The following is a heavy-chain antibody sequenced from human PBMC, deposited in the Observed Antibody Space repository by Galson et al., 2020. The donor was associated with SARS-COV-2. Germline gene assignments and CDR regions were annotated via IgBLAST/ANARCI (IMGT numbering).Heavy chain of an antibody. V-gene: IGHV3-30*04. CDR2: ISYDGSNK. D-gene: IGHD3-9*01. CDR3: ARDRLRDFDWLSNDAFDI. J-gene: IGHJ3*02. CDR1: GFTFSSYA. Sequence: GGSLRLSCAASGFTFSSYAMHWVRQAPGNGLEWVAVISYDGSNKYYADSVKGRFTISRDNSKNTLYLQMNSLRAEDTAVYYCARDRLRDFDWLSNDAFDIWGQGTMVTVSS.